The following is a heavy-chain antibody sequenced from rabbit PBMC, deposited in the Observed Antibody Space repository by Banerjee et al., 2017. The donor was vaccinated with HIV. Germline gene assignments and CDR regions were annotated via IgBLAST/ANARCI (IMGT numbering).Heavy chain of an antibody. Sequence: QEQLEESGGDLVKPGASLTLTCTASGFSFSGSYYMCWVRQAPGRGLEWIACIYAGSGSSYYASWAKGRFTISSTSSTAVTLQMTSLTAVDRATYFCVRDAYAGSSYGYGMDLWGQGTLVTVS. CDR2: IYAGSGSS. V-gene: IGHV1S45*01. CDR1: GFSFSGSYY. CDR3: VRDAYAGSSYGYGMDL. D-gene: IGHD8-1*01. J-gene: IGHJ6*01.